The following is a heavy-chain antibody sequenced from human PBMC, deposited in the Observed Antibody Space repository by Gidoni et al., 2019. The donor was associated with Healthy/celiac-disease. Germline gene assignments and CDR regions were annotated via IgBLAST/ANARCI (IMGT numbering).Heavy chain of an antibody. CDR1: GGSISSGSYY. D-gene: IGHD6-19*01. Sequence: QVQLQESGPGLVKPSQTLSLTCTVSGGSISSGSYYWRWIRQSAVKVLEWIGRIYTPGSTNSNPSLKSRVTISVDTSKNQFSLKLSSVTAADTAVYYCAREGIAVDYWGQGTLVTVSS. CDR3: AREGIAVDY. V-gene: IGHV4-61*02. J-gene: IGHJ4*02. CDR2: IYTPGST.